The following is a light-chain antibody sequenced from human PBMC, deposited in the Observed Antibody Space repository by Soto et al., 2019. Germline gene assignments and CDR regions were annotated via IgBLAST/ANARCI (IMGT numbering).Light chain of an antibody. Sequence: EIVMLQSPATLSVSPGERDPLSCRASQRISRNLAWYQQKPGQAPRLLIYDASTRATAIPARFSGSGSGTEFALTISSLQSDDFAVYYCHQYYDWPTVGQGTRLEIK. V-gene: IGKV3-15*01. J-gene: IGKJ5*01. CDR2: DAS. CDR3: HQYYDWPT. CDR1: QRISRN.